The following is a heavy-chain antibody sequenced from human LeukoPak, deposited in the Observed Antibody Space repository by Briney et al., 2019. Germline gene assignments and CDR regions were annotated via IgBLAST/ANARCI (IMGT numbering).Heavy chain of an antibody. Sequence: SETLSLTCTVSGGSICSYYWSWLRQSAGKGLEWIGRIYTSGSTNYNPSLKSRVTMSVDTSKNQFSLKLSSVTAADTAVYYGARSLDDYGWGYYWGQGTLVTVSS. J-gene: IGHJ4*02. V-gene: IGHV4-4*07. D-gene: IGHD4-17*01. CDR3: ARSLDDYGWGYY. CDR1: GGSICSYY. CDR2: IYTSGST.